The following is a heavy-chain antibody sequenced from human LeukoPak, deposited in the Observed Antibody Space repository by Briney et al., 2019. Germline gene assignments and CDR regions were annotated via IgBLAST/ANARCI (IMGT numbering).Heavy chain of an antibody. CDR1: GGSIRSYY. CDR3: ARHLDLTVWSFDH. J-gene: IGHJ4*02. V-gene: IGHV4-59*08. CDR2: IYYSGST. D-gene: IGHD3/OR15-3a*01. Sequence: PSETLSLTCTVSGGSIRSYYWSWIRQPPGKGLEWIGYIYYSGSTNYSPSLKSRVTISVDTSKNQFSLKVSSVTAADTAVYYCARHLDLTVWSFDHWGRGTLVTVSS.